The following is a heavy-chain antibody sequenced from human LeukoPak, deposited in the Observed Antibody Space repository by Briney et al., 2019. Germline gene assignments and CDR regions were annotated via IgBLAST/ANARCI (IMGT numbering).Heavy chain of an antibody. D-gene: IGHD5-18*01. V-gene: IGHV3-30*04. CDR1: GFTFSNYA. Sequence: GGSLRLSCAASGFTFSNYAMHWVRQAPGKGLEWVAVISYDGRNKYYADSVKGRCTISRDNSTLYLLMNSLRAEDTAVYYCARAQLDLDYWGQGTLVTVSS. J-gene: IGHJ4*02. CDR2: ISYDGRNK. CDR3: ARAQLDLDY.